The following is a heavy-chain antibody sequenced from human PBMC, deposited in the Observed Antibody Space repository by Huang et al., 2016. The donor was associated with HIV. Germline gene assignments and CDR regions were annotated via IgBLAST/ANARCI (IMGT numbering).Heavy chain of an antibody. J-gene: IGHJ4*02. D-gene: IGHD4-17*01. CDR3: ARGQLGSYGDYDVLY. CDR1: GGTFSKYA. V-gene: IGHV1-69*13. Sequence: QVQLVQSGAEVKTPGSSVKVSCKASGGTFSKYAISWVRQAPGQGREWMGGIIPMFGTPNDARKFQGRVTITADDSTSTTYVEVSSLRSEDTALYYCARGQLGSYGDYDVLYWGQGTLVTVSS. CDR2: IIPMFGTP.